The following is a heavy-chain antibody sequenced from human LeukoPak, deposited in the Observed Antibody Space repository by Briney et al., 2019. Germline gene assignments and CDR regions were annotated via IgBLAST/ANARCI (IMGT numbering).Heavy chain of an antibody. Sequence: SETLSLTCTVSGGPISSDSNYWSWIRQPAGKGLEWIGRIYTSGSTNYNPSLKSRVTISVDTSKNQFSLKLSSVTAADTAVYYCARTGDKGPLFDYWGQGTLVTVSS. V-gene: IGHV4-61*02. J-gene: IGHJ4*02. D-gene: IGHD7-27*01. CDR1: GGPISSDSNY. CDR2: IYTSGST. CDR3: ARTGDKGPLFDY.